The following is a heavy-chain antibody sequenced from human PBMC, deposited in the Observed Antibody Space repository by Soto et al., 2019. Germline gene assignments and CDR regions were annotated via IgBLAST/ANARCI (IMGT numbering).Heavy chain of an antibody. Sequence: WSLRLSCAVSGFTLRSYAMGWVRQAPGKMLEWVSGMDARGGKTYYTDSVKGRFTISGDNSKNTLYLQMNSLRVEDTARYYCVSRTEWSPYCFDNWGQGTLFTVAS. D-gene: IGHD3-3*01. V-gene: IGHV3-23*01. CDR1: GFTLRSYA. CDR2: MDARGGKT. CDR3: VSRTEWSPYCFDN. J-gene: IGHJ4*02.